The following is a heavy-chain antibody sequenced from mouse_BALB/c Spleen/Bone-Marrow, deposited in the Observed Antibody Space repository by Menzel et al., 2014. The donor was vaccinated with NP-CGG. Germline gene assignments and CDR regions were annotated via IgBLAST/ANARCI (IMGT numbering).Heavy chain of an antibody. J-gene: IGHJ3*01. Sequence: VKLMESGAELVRPGSSVKISCKASGYAFSSYWTTWVKQRPGQGLEWIGQIYPGDGETNYNGKFKGKATLTADKSSSTAYMQLSGLTSEDSAVYFCAKVTTGFAYWGQGTLVTVSA. CDR1: GYAFSSYW. D-gene: IGHD2-2*01. CDR2: IYPGDGET. CDR3: AKVTTGFAY. V-gene: IGHV1-80*01.